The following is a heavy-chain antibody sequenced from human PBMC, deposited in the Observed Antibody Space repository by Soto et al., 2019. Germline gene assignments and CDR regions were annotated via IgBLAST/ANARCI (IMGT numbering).Heavy chain of an antibody. J-gene: IGHJ4*02. CDR1: GGTFRRDV. D-gene: IGHD2-21*02. CDR3: ARSPNWGADCYSGDFDS. Sequence: QVQLVPSGAEMEKPGSSVMVSCKAAGGTFRRDVLRWVRQAPGHGLEWMGGIVPFSASRKYAQKFQGRVSITADASTATGYMNLVKLTSADTAVYYCARSPNWGADCYSGDFDSWGQGTLVPVSS. CDR2: IVPFSASR. V-gene: IGHV1-69*01.